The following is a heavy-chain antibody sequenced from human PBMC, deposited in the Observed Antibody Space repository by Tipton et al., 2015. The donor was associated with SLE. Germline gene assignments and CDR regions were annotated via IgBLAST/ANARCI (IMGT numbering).Heavy chain of an antibody. CDR3: ARRAVTTSDYYYGMDV. D-gene: IGHD4-17*01. V-gene: IGHV1-69*13. CDR1: GGTFSSYA. CDR2: IIPFFGTA. J-gene: IGHJ6*02. Sequence: QLVQSGAEVKKPGASVKVSCKASGGTFSSYAISWVRQAPGQGLEWMGGIIPFFGTANFAQKFQGRVTITADESTSTAYMELSSLGSEDTAVYYCARRAVTTSDYYYGMDVWGQGTTVTVSS.